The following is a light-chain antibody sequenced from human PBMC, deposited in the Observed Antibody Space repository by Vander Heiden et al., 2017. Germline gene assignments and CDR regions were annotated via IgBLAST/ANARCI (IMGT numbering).Light chain of an antibody. V-gene: IGLV1-40*01. CDR3: QSYDSSLSGSEWV. CDR1: SSNIGAGYD. CDR2: GNS. J-gene: IGLJ3*02. Sequence: PGQRVTISCTGSSSNIGAGYDVHWYQQLPGTAPKLLIYGNSNRPSGVPDRFSGSKSGTSASLAITGLQAEDEADYYCQSYDSSLSGSEWVFGGGTKLT.